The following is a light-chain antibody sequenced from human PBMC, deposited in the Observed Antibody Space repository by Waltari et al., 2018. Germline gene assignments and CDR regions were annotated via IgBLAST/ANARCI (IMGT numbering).Light chain of an antibody. CDR1: TPNIRNNN. Sequence: QSVLTQPPSVSAAPGQKVPLPCSGSTPNIRNNNVPWSQQLPGTAPKLLIYDNNKRPSGIPDRFSGSKSGTSATLGITGLQTGDEADYYCGTWDSSLSAGVFGGGTKLTVL. V-gene: IGLV1-51*01. CDR3: GTWDSSLSAGV. J-gene: IGLJ2*01. CDR2: DNN.